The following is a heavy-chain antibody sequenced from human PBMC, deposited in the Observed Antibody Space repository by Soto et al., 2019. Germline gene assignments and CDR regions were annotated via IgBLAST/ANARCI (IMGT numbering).Heavy chain of an antibody. V-gene: IGHV3-74*01. CDR3: ARDPAYYFDY. J-gene: IGHJ4*02. Sequence: EVQLVESGGGLVQPGGSLRLSCAASGFTVSNYWMHWVRQAPEKGLVWVSRINSDGSSTTYADSVKGRFTISRDNAKNTLYLQMNSLRAEDTAVYYCARDPAYYFDYWGQGTLVTVSS. CDR1: GFTVSNYW. CDR2: INSDGSST.